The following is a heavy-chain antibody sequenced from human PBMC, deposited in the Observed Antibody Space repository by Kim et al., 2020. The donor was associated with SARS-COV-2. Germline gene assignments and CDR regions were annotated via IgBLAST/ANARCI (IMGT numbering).Heavy chain of an antibody. D-gene: IGHD1-26*01. V-gene: IGHV1-2*06. CDR2: IHPNSGAT. J-gene: IGHJ4*02. Sequence: ASVKVSCKASGYTFTGYYIHWVRQAPGQGLEWMGRIHPNSGATDYAQKFRDRVTMTRDKSVTTTYMEMSTLRSDDTAVFYCARGQRDGSSYCELWGQGTLVTVSS. CDR3: ARGQRDGSSYCEL. CDR1: GYTFTGYY.